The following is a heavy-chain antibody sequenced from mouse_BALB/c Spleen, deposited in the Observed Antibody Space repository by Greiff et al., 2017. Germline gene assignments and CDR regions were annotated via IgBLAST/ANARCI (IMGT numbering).Heavy chain of an antibody. D-gene: IGHD2-3*01. CDR1: GFTFSDYG. CDR2: ISNLAYSI. Sequence: EVKLMESGGGLVQPGGSRKLSCAASGFTFSDYGMAWVRQAPGKGPEWVAFISNLAYSIYYADTVTGRFTISRENAKNTLYLEMSSLRSEDTAMYYCARADGYYLWYFDVWGAGTTVTVSS. J-gene: IGHJ1*01. CDR3: ARADGYYLWYFDV. V-gene: IGHV5-15*02.